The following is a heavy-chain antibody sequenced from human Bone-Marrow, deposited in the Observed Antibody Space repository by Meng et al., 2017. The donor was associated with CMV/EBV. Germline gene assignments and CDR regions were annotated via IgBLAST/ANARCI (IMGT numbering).Heavy chain of an antibody. Sequence: QVQLQPWCAGLLKSSATLSLTFAVYGGSVSGYYWSRIRQPPEKVLELVGEINHSGNTNYNPSLKSRVTITVHTSKNQFCQKLSSVTAADTAMYYCARSYYFDYWGQGTLVTVSS. J-gene: IGHJ4*02. CDR1: GGSVSGYY. CDR2: INHSGNT. CDR3: ARSYYFDY. V-gene: IGHV4-34*01.